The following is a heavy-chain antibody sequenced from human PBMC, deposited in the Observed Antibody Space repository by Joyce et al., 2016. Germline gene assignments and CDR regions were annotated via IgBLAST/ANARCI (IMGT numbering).Heavy chain of an antibody. J-gene: IGHJ4*02. D-gene: IGHD6-25*01. CDR1: GLTLSNYG. V-gene: IGHV3-30*18. CDR3: AKILTATYSSGWFLDY. CDR2: ISYDGIYK. Sequence: AASGLTLSNYGVHWVRQAPGKGLEWVAVISYDGIYKYYADSVKGRFTISRDNSKNTVFLEMNSLRAEDTAVYYCAKILTATYSSGWFLDYWGQGTLVTVSS.